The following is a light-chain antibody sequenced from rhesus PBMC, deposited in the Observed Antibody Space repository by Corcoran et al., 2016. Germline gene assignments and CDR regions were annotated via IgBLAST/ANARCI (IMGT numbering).Light chain of an antibody. CDR3: QQGSSFPRT. CDR1: QSIGRS. J-gene: IGKJ1*01. CDR2: YSS. V-gene: IGKV6-55*01. Sequence: EIVLTQSPAFQSVTLKEKVTITCQARQSIGRSLHWYQQKPDQSPTLLIKYSSQSISGVPSRFSGNGSGTEFTLTINSLEAEDAATYYFQQGSSFPRTFGQGTKVEIK.